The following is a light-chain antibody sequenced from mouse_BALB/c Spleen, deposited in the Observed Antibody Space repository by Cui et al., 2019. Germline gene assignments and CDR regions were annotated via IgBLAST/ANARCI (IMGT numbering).Light chain of an antibody. CDR2: YST. CDR1: QDMNKY. V-gene: IGKV19-93*01. J-gene: IGKJ1*01. CDR3: LRYGNLWT. Sequence: DNQTTQSPSSLTAYLGGKVTITRKTSQDMNKYIDRYQHKPGKGPRLHIHYSTTLQPGIPSWFGGRGSGSDYSFSISNLEPEDIATYYCLRYGNLWTFGGGTKLEIK.